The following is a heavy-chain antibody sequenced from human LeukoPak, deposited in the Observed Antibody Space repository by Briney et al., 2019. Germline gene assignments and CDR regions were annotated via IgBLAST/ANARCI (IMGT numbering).Heavy chain of an antibody. CDR2: IYYTGST. D-gene: IGHD6-13*01. CDR3: ARNLIPEQLVLNF. Sequence: SETLSLTCTVSGDSISNYYWNWIRQPPGKGLEWIGYIYYTGSTNYIPSPKSRVTMSVDTSKNQFTLNLKSVTPEDTAVYYCARNLIPEQLVLNFWGQGTLVTVSS. V-gene: IGHV4-59*01. J-gene: IGHJ4*02. CDR1: GDSISNYY.